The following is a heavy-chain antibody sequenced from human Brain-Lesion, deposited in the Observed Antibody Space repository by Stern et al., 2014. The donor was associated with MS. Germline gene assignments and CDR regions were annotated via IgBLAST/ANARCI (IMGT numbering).Heavy chain of an antibody. CDR1: GYSFTSDW. V-gene: IGHV5-10-1*03. J-gene: IGHJ4*02. Sequence: VQLVQSGAEVKKPGEYLRISCQGSGYSFTSDWISWVRQMPGKGLEWMGRIDPSDSNPTYSPSFQGHVTISADKSINTAYLDWRSLKASDTAMDYCARHMGEGLSIDYWGQGTLVTVSS. CDR3: ARHMGEGLSIDY. CDR2: IDPSDSNP. D-gene: IGHD3-16*01.